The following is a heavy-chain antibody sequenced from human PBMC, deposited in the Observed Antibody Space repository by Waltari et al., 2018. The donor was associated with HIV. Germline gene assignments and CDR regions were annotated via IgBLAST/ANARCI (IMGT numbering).Heavy chain of an antibody. CDR2: IGPGGCSI. CDR3: TRHRGAILLSSGRDGLDV. CDR1: GFSLSDYY. V-gene: IGHV3-11*01. Sequence: QVQLVESGGGLVKPGGSLRLSCAASGFSLSDYYMSWIRQAPGTGVEWVASIGPGGCSIDYAESVRGRFTIARDNAEDSLHLQRQSLRAEDTAVYYCTRHRGAILLSSGRDGLDVWGQGTTVTVSS. J-gene: IGHJ6*02. D-gene: IGHD3-10*01.